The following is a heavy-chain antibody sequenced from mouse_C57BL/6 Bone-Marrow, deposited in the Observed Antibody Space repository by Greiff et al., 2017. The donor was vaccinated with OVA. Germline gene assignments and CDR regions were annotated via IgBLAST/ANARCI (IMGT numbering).Heavy chain of an antibody. Sequence: VQLQQSGPELVKPGASVKISCKASGYSFTGYYMNWVKQSPEKSLEWIGEINPSTGGTTYNQKFKAKATLTVDKSSSTAYMQLKSLTSEDSAVYYCARGGTRDAMDYWGQGTSVTVSS. CDR1: GYSFTGYY. J-gene: IGHJ4*01. CDR3: ARGGTRDAMDY. V-gene: IGHV1-42*01. CDR2: INPSTGGT. D-gene: IGHD3-3*01.